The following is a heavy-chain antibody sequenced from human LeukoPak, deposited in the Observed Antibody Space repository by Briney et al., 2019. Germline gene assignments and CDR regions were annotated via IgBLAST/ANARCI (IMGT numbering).Heavy chain of an antibody. J-gene: IGHJ4*02. V-gene: IGHV4-39*01. Sequence: PSETLSLTCAVSGGSISGSSYFWGWIRQPPGKGLEWIGSIYYSGNTYYNPSLKSRVTISVDTSKNQFSLKLSSVTAADTAVYYCARVVGATWYFDYWGQGTLVTVSS. CDR3: ARVVGATWYFDY. CDR2: IYYSGNT. CDR1: GGSISGSSYF. D-gene: IGHD1-26*01.